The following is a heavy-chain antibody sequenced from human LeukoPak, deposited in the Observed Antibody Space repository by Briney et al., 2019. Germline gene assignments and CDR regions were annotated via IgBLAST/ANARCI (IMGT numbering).Heavy chain of an antibody. V-gene: IGHV4-61*02. CDR3: AREFYYDSSGYYSVYFDY. CDR2: IYTSGST. D-gene: IGHD3-22*01. Sequence: SETLSLTCTVSGGSISSGSYYWSWIRQPAGEGLEWIGRIYTSGSTNYNPSLKSRVTISVDTSKNQFSLKLSSVTAADTAVYYCAREFYYDSSGYYSVYFDYWGQGTLVTVSS. J-gene: IGHJ4*02. CDR1: GGSISSGSYY.